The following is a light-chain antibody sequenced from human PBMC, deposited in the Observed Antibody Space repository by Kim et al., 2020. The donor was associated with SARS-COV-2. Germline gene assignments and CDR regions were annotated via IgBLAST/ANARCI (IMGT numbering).Light chain of an antibody. V-gene: IGKV1-5*03. CDR1: RSINGL. CDR3: QQYKSYPWT. CDR2: EAS. J-gene: IGKJ1*01. Sequence: DIQMTQSPSTLSASVGERVTITCRASRSINGLLAWYQQKPGKAPKLLIYEASTLKSGVPSRFSGSGSGTEFTLTTSSLQPDDFATYYCQQYKSYPWTFGQGTKVDIK.